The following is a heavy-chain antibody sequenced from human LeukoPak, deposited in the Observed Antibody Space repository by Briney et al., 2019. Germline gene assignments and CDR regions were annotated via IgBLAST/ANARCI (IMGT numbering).Heavy chain of an antibody. J-gene: IGHJ4*02. CDR1: GYTFTGYY. D-gene: IGHD1-14*01. Sequence: ASVKVSCKASGYTFTGYYMHWVRQAPGQGLEWMGWINPNSGGTNYAQKFQGRVTMTRDTSISTPYMELSRLRSDDTAVYYCATSPGNHGVYWGQGTLVTVSS. V-gene: IGHV1-2*02. CDR2: INPNSGGT. CDR3: ATSPGNHGVY.